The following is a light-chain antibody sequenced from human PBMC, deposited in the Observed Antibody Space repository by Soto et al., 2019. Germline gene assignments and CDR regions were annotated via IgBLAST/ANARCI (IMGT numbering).Light chain of an antibody. Sequence: DIQMTQSPYTLSASVGDRVTITCRASQSISSWLAWDQQKPGKAPKLLIYKASSLESGVPSRFSGSGSGTEFTLTISSLQPDDFATYYCQQYNSYSAYTFGQGTKLEIK. V-gene: IGKV1-5*03. CDR2: KAS. CDR3: QQYNSYSAYT. CDR1: QSISSW. J-gene: IGKJ2*01.